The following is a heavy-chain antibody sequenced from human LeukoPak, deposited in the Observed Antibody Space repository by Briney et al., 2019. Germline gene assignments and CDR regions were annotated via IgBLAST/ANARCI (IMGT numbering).Heavy chain of an antibody. D-gene: IGHD3-10*01. Sequence: GGSLRLSCAASRFTFSIFGMSWVRQAPGKGLEWVSSISGSGVSTYYADSVKGRFTISRDNSKNTLYLQMNSLRAEDTAVYYCAKLLDGAGTGSWGQGTLVTVSS. J-gene: IGHJ4*02. CDR3: AKLLDGAGTGS. CDR1: RFTFSIFG. V-gene: IGHV3-23*01. CDR2: ISGSGVST.